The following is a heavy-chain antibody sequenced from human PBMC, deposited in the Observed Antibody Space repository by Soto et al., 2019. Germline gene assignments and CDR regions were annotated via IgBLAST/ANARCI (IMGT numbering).Heavy chain of an antibody. CDR1: GGSISSYY. CDR3: ARAPRSGPFDY. D-gene: IGHD3-10*01. J-gene: IGHJ4*02. Sequence: QVQLQESGPGLVKPSETLSLTCTVSGGSISSYYWSWIRQPPGKGLDYIGYIYSSGSTNYNPSLTSRVSISVDTSKNQFSLKLTSVTAADTAVYYCARAPRSGPFDYWGQGTLVTVSS. V-gene: IGHV4-59*08. CDR2: IYSSGST.